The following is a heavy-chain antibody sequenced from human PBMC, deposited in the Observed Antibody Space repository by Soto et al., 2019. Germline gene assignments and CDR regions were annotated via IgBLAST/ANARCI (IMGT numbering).Heavy chain of an antibody. CDR1: GGSFSGYY. D-gene: IGHD2-2*01. CDR3: ARGRIVVVPAARGNWFDP. V-gene: IGHV4-34*01. CDR2: INHSGST. J-gene: IGHJ5*02. Sequence: SLTCAVYGGSFSGYYWSWIRQPPGKGLEWIGEINHSGSTNYNPSLKSRVTISVDTSKNQFSLKLSSVTAADTAVYYCARGRIVVVPAARGNWFDPWGQGTLVTVSS.